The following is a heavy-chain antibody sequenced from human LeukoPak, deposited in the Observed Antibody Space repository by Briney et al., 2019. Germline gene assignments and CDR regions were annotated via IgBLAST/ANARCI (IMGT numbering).Heavy chain of an antibody. CDR1: GYTFTNYG. J-gene: IGHJ4*02. CDR2: IRGYNFNR. D-gene: IGHD5-12*01. CDR3: SRDCGYQCLFDY. V-gene: IGHV1-18*01. Sequence: ASETVSCMDSGYTFTNYGYSWVRQAPAQGREWMGWIRGYNFNRNYAQKSHGRVTITTDTSTNPAPIVLKSVRSDDTTVYYGSRDCGYQCLFDYWGKETLVTVSS.